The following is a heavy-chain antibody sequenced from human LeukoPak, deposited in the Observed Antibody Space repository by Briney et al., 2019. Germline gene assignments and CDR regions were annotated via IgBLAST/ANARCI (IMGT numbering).Heavy chain of an antibody. J-gene: IGHJ4*02. V-gene: IGHV3-43*02. CDR3: AKGAMVRGVRWKPLDY. Sequence: GGSLRLSCAASGFTFDDYAMHWVRQAPGKGLEWVSLISGDGGSTYYADSVKGRFTISRDNSKNTLYLQMNSLRADDTAVYYCAKGAMVRGVRWKPLDYWGQGTLVIVSS. CDR2: ISGDGGST. D-gene: IGHD3-10*01. CDR1: GFTFDDYA.